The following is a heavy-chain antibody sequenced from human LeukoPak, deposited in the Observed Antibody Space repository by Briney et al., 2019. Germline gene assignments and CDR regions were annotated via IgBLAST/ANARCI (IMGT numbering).Heavy chain of an antibody. J-gene: IGHJ3*02. CDR1: GFTFSSYS. CDR2: ISSSSSYI. D-gene: IGHD1-26*01. V-gene: IGHV3-21*04. CDR3: TRGYSGIGIYAFDI. Sequence: KAGGSLRLSCAASGFTFSSYSMNWVRQAPGKGLEWVSSISSSSSYIYYADSVKGRFTISRDNAKNSLYLQMNSLRAEDTAVYYCTRGYSGIGIYAFDIWGQGTMVTVSS.